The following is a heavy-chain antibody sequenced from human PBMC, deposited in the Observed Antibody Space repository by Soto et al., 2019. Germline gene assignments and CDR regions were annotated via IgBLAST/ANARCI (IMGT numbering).Heavy chain of an antibody. CDR1: GFTFSSYG. V-gene: IGHV3-30*18. CDR3: AKDRRRITMVREVIITNYYYYGMDV. Sequence: QVQLVESGGGVVQPGRSLRLSCAASGFTFSSYGMHWVRQAPGKGLEWVAVISYDGSNKYYADSVKGRFTISRDNSKNTLYLQMNSLRAEDTAVYYCAKDRRRITMVREVIITNYYYYGMDVWGQGTTVTVSS. CDR2: ISYDGSNK. D-gene: IGHD3-10*01. J-gene: IGHJ6*02.